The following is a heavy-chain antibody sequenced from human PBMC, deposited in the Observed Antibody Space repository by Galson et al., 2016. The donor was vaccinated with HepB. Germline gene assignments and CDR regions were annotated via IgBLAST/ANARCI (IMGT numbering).Heavy chain of an antibody. CDR3: VKAITTGGAS. V-gene: IGHV3-7*03. CDR1: GFIFSRYW. Sequence: SLRLSCAGSGFIFSRYWMNWVRLAPGKGLEWVAGIDEDGSETYHVDSVRGRFTISRDNAKKMLFLEMNSLRVEDTAVYYCVKAITTGGASWGQGTLVTVSS. J-gene: IGHJ5*02. D-gene: IGHD5-12*01. CDR2: IDEDGSET.